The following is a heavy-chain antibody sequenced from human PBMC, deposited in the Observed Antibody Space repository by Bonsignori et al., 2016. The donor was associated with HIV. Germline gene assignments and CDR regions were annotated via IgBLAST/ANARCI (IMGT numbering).Heavy chain of an antibody. CDR2: IYYSGST. Sequence: SETLSLTCTVSGGSISSYYWSWIRQPPGKGLEWIGYIYYSGSTNYNPSLKSRVTISVDTSKNQFSLKLSSVTAADTAVYYCARSWVEWGWFDYWGPGNPGHRLL. J-gene: IGHJ4*02. CDR1: GGSISSYY. CDR3: ARSWVEWGWFDY. D-gene: IGHD1-26*01. V-gene: IGHV4-59*01.